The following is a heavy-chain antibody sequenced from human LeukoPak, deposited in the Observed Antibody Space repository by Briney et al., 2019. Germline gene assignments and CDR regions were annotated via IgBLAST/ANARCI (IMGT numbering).Heavy chain of an antibody. Sequence: ASVKVSCKASGYTFTGYYMHWVRQAPGQGLEWMGWINPNSGGTNYAQKFQGRVTMTRDTSISTAYMELSSLRSEDTAVYYCARGYARGGLAARPRASFGYWGQGTLVTVSS. V-gene: IGHV1-2*02. CDR3: ARGYARGGLAARPRASFGY. CDR2: INPNSGGT. J-gene: IGHJ4*02. CDR1: GYTFTGYY. D-gene: IGHD6-6*01.